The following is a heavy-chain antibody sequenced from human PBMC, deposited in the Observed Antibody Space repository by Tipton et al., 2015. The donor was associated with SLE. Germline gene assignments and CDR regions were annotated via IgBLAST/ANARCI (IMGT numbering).Heavy chain of an antibody. J-gene: IGHJ4*02. V-gene: IGHV4-38-2*01. CDR3: ARVRGISSWYDY. Sequence: LRLSCVVSDYSISSTYYWGWIRQPPGKGLEWIGNIYHTGTTYYIPSLKSRVTISIDTSKNNFSLKMTAVTAADTAVYYCARVRGISSWYDYWGQGTLVTVSS. CDR1: DYSISSTYY. CDR2: IYHTGTT. D-gene: IGHD6-13*01.